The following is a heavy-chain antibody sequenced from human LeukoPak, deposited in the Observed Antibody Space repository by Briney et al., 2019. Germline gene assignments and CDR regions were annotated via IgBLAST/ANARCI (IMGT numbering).Heavy chain of an antibody. CDR1: GGSISSSSYY. D-gene: IGHD6-19*01. J-gene: IGHJ3*02. CDR2: IYYSGST. Sequence: SETLSLTCTVSGGSISSSSYYWGWIRQPPGKGLEWIGSIYYSGSTNYNPSLKSRVTISVDTSKNQFSLKLSSVTAADTAVYYCARPTGIAVRNDAFDIWGQGTMVTVSS. V-gene: IGHV4-39*07. CDR3: ARPTGIAVRNDAFDI.